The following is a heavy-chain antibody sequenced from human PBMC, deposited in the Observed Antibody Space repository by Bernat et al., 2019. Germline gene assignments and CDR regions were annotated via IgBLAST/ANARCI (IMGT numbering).Heavy chain of an antibody. J-gene: IGHJ1*01. D-gene: IGHD2-21*01. CDR3: ARDWVKGQYFQH. CDR2: IYYSGST. CDR1: GGSISSGGYY. Sequence: QVQLQESGPGLVKPSQTLSLTCTVSGGSISSGGYYWSWIRQHPGKGLEWIGYIYYSGSTYYNPSLKSRVTISVDTSKNQFSLKLSAVTAADTAVYYCARDWVKGQYFQHWGQGTLVTVSS. V-gene: IGHV4-31*03.